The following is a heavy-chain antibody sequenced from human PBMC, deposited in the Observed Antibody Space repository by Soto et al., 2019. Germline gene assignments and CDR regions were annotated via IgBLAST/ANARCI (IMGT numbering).Heavy chain of an antibody. D-gene: IGHD3-22*01. CDR2: FSWNSGSI. CDR1: GFPFDDYA. Sequence: GGSLRLSCAASGFPFDDYAMHWVRQAPGKGLECVAGFSWNSGSIGYADSVKGRFTISRDNAKNSLYLQMNSLRVEDTALYYCAKGTGVVVVVAIDYGGQGTLVTVSS. V-gene: IGHV3-9*01. CDR3: AKGTGVVVVVAIDY. J-gene: IGHJ4*02.